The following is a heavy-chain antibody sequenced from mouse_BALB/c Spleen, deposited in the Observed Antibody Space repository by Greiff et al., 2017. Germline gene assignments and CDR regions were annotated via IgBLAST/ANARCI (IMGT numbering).Heavy chain of an antibody. J-gene: IGHJ4*01. CDR2: IFPGSGNT. CDR1: GYSFTSYY. D-gene: IGHD2-13*01. CDR3: ANGDYDNYYAMDY. V-gene: IGHV1-66*01. Sequence: QVQLQQSGPELVKPGASVKISCKASGYSFTSYYIHWVKQRPGQGLEWIGWIFPGSGNTKYNEKFKGKATLTADTSSSTAYMQLSSLTSEDSAVYFCANGDYDNYYAMDYWGQGTSVTVSS.